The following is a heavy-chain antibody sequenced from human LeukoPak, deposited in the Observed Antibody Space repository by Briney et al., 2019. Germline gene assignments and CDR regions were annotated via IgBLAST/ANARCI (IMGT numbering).Heavy chain of an antibody. J-gene: IGHJ4*02. CDR2: TKQDETEQ. CDR1: GFTLSNYW. V-gene: IGHV3-7*04. CDR3: ARNRQWLLADY. D-gene: IGHD3-22*01. Sequence: PGGSLRLSCAASGFTLSNYWMSWVRQAPGKGLEWVANTKQDETEQHYADSVKGRFTISRDNAQNSLYLQMNSLRAEDTAVYFCARNRQWLLADYWGQGTVVTVSS.